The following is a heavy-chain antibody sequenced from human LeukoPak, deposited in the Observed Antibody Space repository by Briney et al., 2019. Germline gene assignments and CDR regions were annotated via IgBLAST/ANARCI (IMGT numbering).Heavy chain of an antibody. CDR1: GGSISSYY. J-gene: IGHJ5*02. CDR3: ARVAEQKSDYDLWLRRDWFDP. Sequence: SETLSLTCTVSGGSISSYYWNWIRQPPGKGLEWIGYIYYSGTTNYNPSLKSRVSMSVDTSKNQFSLKLSSVTAADTAVYYCARVAEQKSDYDLWLRRDWFDPWGQGTLVTVSS. D-gene: IGHD5-12*01. V-gene: IGHV4-59*01. CDR2: IYYSGTT.